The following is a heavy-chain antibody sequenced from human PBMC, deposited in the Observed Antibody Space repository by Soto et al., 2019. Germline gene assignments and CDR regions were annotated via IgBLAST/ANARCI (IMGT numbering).Heavy chain of an antibody. CDR3: VRGSQDSYAGSRIFDF. Sequence: PGGSLRLPWAASGFTFSRYAVSWVRQAPGKGPEWISSISGSGGESKYVDGVRGGFTISRDNCKKIVYVQMRKLRAEDSAVYYCVRGSQDSYAGSRIFDFWGRGTVVTAPQ. D-gene: IGHD3-10*01. CDR2: ISGSGGES. CDR1: GFTFSRYA. J-gene: IGHJ4*02. V-gene: IGHV3-23*01.